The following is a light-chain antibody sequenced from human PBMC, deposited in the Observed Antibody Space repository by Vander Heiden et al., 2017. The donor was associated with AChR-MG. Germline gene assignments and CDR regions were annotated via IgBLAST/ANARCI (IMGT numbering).Light chain of an antibody. CDR1: PTHVGASNI. V-gene: IGLV2-23*02. J-gene: IGLJ2*01. CDR3: CSYAGSSTSVV. CDR2: EIS. Sequence: QSALPHPSSRSGSHGLSIPITCTGTPTHVGASNIVPWYQQHPGKAPKLMIYEISERPSGLPNRFSGSKSGNTASLTISGLQAEDEADYYCCSYAGSSTSVVFGGGTKLTVL.